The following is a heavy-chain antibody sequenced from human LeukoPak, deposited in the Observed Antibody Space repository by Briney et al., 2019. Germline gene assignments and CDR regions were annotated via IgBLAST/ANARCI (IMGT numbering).Heavy chain of an antibody. V-gene: IGHV3-7*01. CDR2: IKQDGSEK. Sequence: GGSLRLSCAASGFTFSSYWMSWVRQAPGKGLEWVANIKQDGSEKYYVDSVKGRFTISRDNAKNSLYLQMNSLRAEDTAVYYCARGKLRFLEWLFRGPYYMDVWGKGTTVTVSS. D-gene: IGHD3-3*01. CDR3: ARGKLRFLEWLFRGPYYMDV. J-gene: IGHJ6*03. CDR1: GFTFSSYW.